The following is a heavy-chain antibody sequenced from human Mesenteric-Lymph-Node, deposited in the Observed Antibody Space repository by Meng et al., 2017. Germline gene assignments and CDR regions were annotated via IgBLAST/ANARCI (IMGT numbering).Heavy chain of an antibody. V-gene: IGHV4-34*01. CDR2: INHSGST. Sequence: QLQLQQWGAGRLKPSETLSLTCAVYGGSFSGYYWSWIRQPPGKGLEWIGEINHSGSTNYNPSLKSRVTISVDTSKNQFSLKLSSVTAADTAVYYCATEERGYFDYWGQGTLVTVSS. D-gene: IGHD1-1*01. J-gene: IGHJ4*02. CDR3: ATEERGYFDY. CDR1: GGSFSGYY.